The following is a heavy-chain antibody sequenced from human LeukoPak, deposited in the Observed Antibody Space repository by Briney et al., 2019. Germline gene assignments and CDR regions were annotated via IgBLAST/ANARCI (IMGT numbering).Heavy chain of an antibody. V-gene: IGHV1-69*13. CDR1: GGTFSSYA. J-gene: IGHJ4*02. CDR2: IIPIFGTA. Sequence: SVKVSCKASGGTFSSYAISWVRQAPGQGLEWMGGIIPIFGTANYAQKFQGRVTITADESTSTAYMELSSLRSDDTAVYYCASPPYGNGGYWGQGTLVTVSS. CDR3: ASPPYGNGGY. D-gene: IGHD4-23*01.